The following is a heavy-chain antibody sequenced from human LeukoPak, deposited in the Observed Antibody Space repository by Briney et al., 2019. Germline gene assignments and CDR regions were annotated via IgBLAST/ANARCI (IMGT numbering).Heavy chain of an antibody. Sequence: ASVKVSCKASGGTFNSYAISWVRQAPGQGLEWMGRIIPIFGIANYAQKFQGRVTITADKSTSTAYMELSSLRSEDTAVYYCASQYYYYGMDVWGQGTTVTVSS. J-gene: IGHJ6*02. CDR2: IIPIFGIA. CDR3: ASQYYYYGMDV. CDR1: GGTFNSYA. V-gene: IGHV1-69*04.